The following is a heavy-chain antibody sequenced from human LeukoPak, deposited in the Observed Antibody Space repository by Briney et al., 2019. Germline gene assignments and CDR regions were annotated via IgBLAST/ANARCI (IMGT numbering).Heavy chain of an antibody. CDR3: ARHGGDYYYYYYMDA. Sequence: GESLKISCKGSGYSFTTYWIGWVRQMPGKGLEWMGIIYPGDSDTRYSPSFQGQVTISADKSISTAYLQWSSLKASDTAMYYCARHGGDYYYYYYMDAWGKGTTVTISS. D-gene: IGHD2-15*01. CDR1: GYSFTTYW. J-gene: IGHJ6*03. CDR2: IYPGDSDT. V-gene: IGHV5-51*01.